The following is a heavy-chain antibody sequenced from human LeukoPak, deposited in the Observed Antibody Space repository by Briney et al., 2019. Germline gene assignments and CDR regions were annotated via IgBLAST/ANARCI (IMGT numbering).Heavy chain of an antibody. CDR3: ARGGLRWFPDAFDI. J-gene: IGHJ3*02. CDR1: GLTFSSYS. V-gene: IGHV3-30-3*01. Sequence: GGSLRLSCAASGLTFSSYSFNWVRQAPGKGLEWVAVISHDGSNKYYADSLRGRFTISRDNSKNTLYLQMNSLRAEDTAVYYCARGGLRWFPDAFDIWGQGTMVTVSS. D-gene: IGHD4-23*01. CDR2: ISHDGSNK.